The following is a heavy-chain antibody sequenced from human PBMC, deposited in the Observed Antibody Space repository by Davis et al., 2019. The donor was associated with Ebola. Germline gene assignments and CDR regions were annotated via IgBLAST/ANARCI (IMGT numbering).Heavy chain of an antibody. Sequence: GESLKISCAASGFTFSDYYMSWIRQAPGKGLEWVSYISSSSSYTNYADSVKGRFTISRDNAKNSLYLQMNSLRAEDTAVYYCARDTDPITTVWFGELTTTNGMDVWGQGTTVTVSS. CDR1: GFTFSDYY. J-gene: IGHJ6*02. CDR2: ISSSSSYT. V-gene: IGHV3-11*05. CDR3: ARDTDPITTVWFGELTTTNGMDV. D-gene: IGHD3-10*01.